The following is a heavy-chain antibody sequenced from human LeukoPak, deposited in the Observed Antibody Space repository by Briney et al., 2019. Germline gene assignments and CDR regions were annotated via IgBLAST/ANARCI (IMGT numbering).Heavy chain of an antibody. CDR3: ARDVGYYGSGIYP. J-gene: IGHJ5*02. V-gene: IGHV4-4*02. CDR2: IYHSGST. Sequence: KPSETLSLTCAVSGGSIISTNWWSWVRQPPGKGLEWIGEIYHSGSTNYNPSLKSRVTISVDTSKNQFSLKLSSVTAADTAVYYCARDVGYYGSGIYPWGQGTLVTVSS. D-gene: IGHD3-10*01. CDR1: GGSIISTNW.